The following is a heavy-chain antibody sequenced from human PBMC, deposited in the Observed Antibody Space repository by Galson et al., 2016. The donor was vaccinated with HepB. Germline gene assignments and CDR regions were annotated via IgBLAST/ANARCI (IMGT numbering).Heavy chain of an antibody. V-gene: IGHV3-30*03. J-gene: IGHJ3*02. CDR2: SFHDEDYT. CDR1: GFTFSNYG. CDR3: TREANDAFDI. Sequence: SLRLSCAASGFTFSNYGMHWVRQAPGKGLEWVALSFHDEDYTYYPDSVKGRFTISRDNTKGTVYLHMNSLRDEDTAVYYCTREANDAFDIWGQGTMVTVSS.